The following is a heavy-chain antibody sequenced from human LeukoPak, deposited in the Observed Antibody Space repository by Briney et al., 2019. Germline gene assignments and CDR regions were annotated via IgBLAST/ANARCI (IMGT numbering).Heavy chain of an antibody. CDR1: GFTVSSNY. J-gene: IGHJ4*02. D-gene: IGHD2-2*01. CDR3: ARAPGYCSSTSCFHFDY. CDR2: IYSGGST. Sequence: GGSLRLSCAASGFTVSSNYMSWVRQAPGKGLEWVSIIYSGGSTYYADSVKGRFTISRDNAKNSLYLQMNSLRAEDTAVYYCARAPGYCSSTSCFHFDYWGQGTLVTVSS. V-gene: IGHV3-53*01.